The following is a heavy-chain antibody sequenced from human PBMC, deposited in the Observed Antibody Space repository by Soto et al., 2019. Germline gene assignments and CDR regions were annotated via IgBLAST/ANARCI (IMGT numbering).Heavy chain of an antibody. CDR1: GFTFSHYS. Sequence: VGSLRLSCAASGFTFSHYSLHWVRQAPGKGLEWISYISTSSTATYYADSVKGRFTVSRDNGNKLLFLQMNSLTNEDTAVYYCARESLQFYDSDGLHASWGPGTLVTVSS. D-gene: IGHD3-22*01. CDR3: ARESLQFYDSDGLHAS. V-gene: IGHV3-48*02. CDR2: ISTSSTAT. J-gene: IGHJ4*02.